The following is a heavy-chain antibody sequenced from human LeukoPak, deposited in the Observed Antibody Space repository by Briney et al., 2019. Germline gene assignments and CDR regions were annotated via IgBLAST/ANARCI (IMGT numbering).Heavy chain of an antibody. J-gene: IGHJ3*02. CDR1: GFTVSSNH. D-gene: IGHD6-13*01. CDR3: ARDRGSSSWGYDAFDI. V-gene: IGHV3-53*01. CDR2: FYSGGDT. Sequence: PGGSLRLSCAVSGFTVSSNHMSWVRQAPGKGLEWVSVFYSGGDTHYADSVKGRFTISRDNAKNSLYLQMNSLRDEDTAVYYCARDRGSSSWGYDAFDIWGQGTMVTVSS.